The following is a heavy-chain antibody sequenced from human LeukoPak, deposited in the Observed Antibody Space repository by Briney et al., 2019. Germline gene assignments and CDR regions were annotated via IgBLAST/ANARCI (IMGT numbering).Heavy chain of an antibody. D-gene: IGHD2-2*01. J-gene: IGHJ5*02. CDR2: IDPSDSYT. V-gene: IGHV5-10-1*01. CDR1: GYSLTSYW. CDR3: ARSGVGPNWFDP. Sequence: KPGESLRISCKGSGYSLTSYWISWVRQMPGKGLEWMGRIDPSDSYTNYSPSFQGHVTISADKSISTAYLQWSSLKASDTAMYYCARSGVGPNWFDPWGQGTLVTVSS.